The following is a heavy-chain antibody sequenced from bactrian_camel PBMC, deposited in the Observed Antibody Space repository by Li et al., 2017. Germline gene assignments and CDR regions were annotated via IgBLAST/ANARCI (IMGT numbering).Heavy chain of an antibody. V-gene: IGHV3S1*01. D-gene: IGHD4*01. J-gene: IGHJ4*01. Sequence: VQPGGSLTLSCKASGFTFRNAWMYWLRQAPGKKLEWVSNCDGRGTAYYSDSVKGRFSCSRDNAKNTLYLQMNSLKAEDTAMYYCATRRYCTTISPAAFGNWGQGTQVTVS. CDR2: CDGRGTA. CDR3: ATRRYCTTISPAAFGN. CDR1: GFTFRNAW.